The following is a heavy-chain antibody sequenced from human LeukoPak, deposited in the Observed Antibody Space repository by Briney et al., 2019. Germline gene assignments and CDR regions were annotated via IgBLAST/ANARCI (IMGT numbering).Heavy chain of an antibody. J-gene: IGHJ4*02. CDR3: ASRGYSGYAVFDY. V-gene: IGHV1-69*05. CDR1: GGTFSSYA. Sequence: SVKVSCKASGGTFSSYAISWVRQAPGQGLEWMGRIIPIFGTANYAQKFQGRVTITTDESTSTAYMELSSLRSEDTAVYYCASRGYSGYAVFDYWGQGTLVIVSS. CDR2: IIPIFGTA. D-gene: IGHD5-12*01.